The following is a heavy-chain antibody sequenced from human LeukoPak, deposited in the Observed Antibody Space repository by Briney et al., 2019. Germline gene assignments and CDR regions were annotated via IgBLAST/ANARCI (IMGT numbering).Heavy chain of an antibody. Sequence: PGGSLRLSCAASGFTFSSYAMSWVRQAPGKGLEWVSAISGSGGSTYYADSVKGRFTISRDNSKNTLYLQMNSLRAEDTAVYYCAKDGVPGGYCSSTSCYDAFDIWGQGTMVTVSS. D-gene: IGHD2-2*01. V-gene: IGHV3-23*01. J-gene: IGHJ3*02. CDR1: GFTFSSYA. CDR3: AKDGVPGGYCSSTSCYDAFDI. CDR2: ISGSGGST.